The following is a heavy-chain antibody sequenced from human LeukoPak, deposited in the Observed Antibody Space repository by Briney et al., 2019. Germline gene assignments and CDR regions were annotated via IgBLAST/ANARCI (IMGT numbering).Heavy chain of an antibody. CDR3: AKDSLEAAGNFDY. CDR1: GFTLGDHW. Sequence: GGSLRLSCEAYGFTLGDHWMTWVRQAPGKGLEWVTLISGDGDSAYYADSVKGRFTISRDNSKNSLYLQMNSLRTEDTALYYCAKDSLEAAGNFDYWGQGTLVTVSS. J-gene: IGHJ4*02. D-gene: IGHD6-13*01. V-gene: IGHV3-43*02. CDR2: ISGDGDSA.